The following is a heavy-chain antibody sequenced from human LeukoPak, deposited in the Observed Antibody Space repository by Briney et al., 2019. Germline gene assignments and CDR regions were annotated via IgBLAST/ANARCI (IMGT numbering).Heavy chain of an antibody. CDR3: AKASSTSSQPNYFDY. CDR2: ISWNSGSI. D-gene: IGHD2-2*01. CDR1: GFTFDDYA. J-gene: IGHJ4*02. V-gene: IGHV3-9*01. Sequence: GRSLRLSCAASGFTFDDYAMHWVRQAPGKGLEWVSGISWNSGSIGYADSVKSRFTISRDNAKNSLYLQMNSLRAEDTALYYCAKASSTSSQPNYFDYWGQGTLVTVSS.